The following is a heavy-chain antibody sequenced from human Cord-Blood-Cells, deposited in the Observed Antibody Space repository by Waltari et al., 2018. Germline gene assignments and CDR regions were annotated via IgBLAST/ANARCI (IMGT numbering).Heavy chain of an antibody. D-gene: IGHD3-10*01. CDR1: GYTFTSYD. CDR3: ARGPHNQMVDPGYYYMDV. J-gene: IGHJ6*03. CDR2: MNPNSGNR. Sequence: QVQLVQSGAEVKKPGASVKVSCKASGYTFTSYDINWVRQATGQGLEWMGWMNPNSGNRGYAQKFQGRVTITRNTSISTAYMELSSLRSEDTAVYYCARGPHNQMVDPGYYYMDVWGKGTTVTVSS. V-gene: IGHV1-8*03.